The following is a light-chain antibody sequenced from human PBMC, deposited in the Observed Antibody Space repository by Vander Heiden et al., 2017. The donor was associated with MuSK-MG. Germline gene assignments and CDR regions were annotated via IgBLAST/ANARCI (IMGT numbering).Light chain of an antibody. CDR2: AAS. CDR1: QNISSY. J-gene: IGKJ2*01. Sequence: IQMTQSPSSLSAAVGDRGTITCRASQNISSYLNWYQQKPGKAPKHLIYAASSLQSGVPSRFSGSGSGTDFTLTISSLQPEDFATYYCQQSYSTPQYTFGQGTKLEIK. CDR3: QQSYSTPQYT. V-gene: IGKV1-39*01.